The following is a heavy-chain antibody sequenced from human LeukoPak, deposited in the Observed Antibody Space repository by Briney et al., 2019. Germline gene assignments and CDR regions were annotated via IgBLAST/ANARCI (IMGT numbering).Heavy chain of an antibody. D-gene: IGHD6-19*01. V-gene: IGHV1-46*01. CDR2: INPSGGST. Sequence: GASVKVSCKASGYTFTSYYMHWVRQAPGQGLEWMGIINPSGGSTSYAQKFQGRVTITADKSTSTAYMELSSLRSEDTAVYYCARDRSSGWYGGNWFDPWGQGTLVTVSS. CDR1: GYTFTSYY. J-gene: IGHJ5*02. CDR3: ARDRSSGWYGGNWFDP.